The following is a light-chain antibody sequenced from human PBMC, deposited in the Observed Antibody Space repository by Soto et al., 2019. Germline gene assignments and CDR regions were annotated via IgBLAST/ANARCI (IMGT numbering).Light chain of an antibody. CDR1: QSVDSAY. J-gene: IGKJ2*01. Sequence: IVLTQSPGTLSLSPGESATLSCRASQSVDSAYLAWYQQRPGQAPRLLIYGASSRAIGIPDRFSGSGSGTDFTLTISRLEPDDFAVYYCQQYNNWPPMSTFGQGTKLEMK. CDR2: GAS. V-gene: IGKV3-20*01. CDR3: QQYNNWPPMST.